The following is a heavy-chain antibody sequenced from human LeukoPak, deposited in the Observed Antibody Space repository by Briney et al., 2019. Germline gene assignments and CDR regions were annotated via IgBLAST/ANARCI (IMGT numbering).Heavy chain of an antibody. CDR2: IYSAGST. D-gene: IGHD2-15*01. Sequence: GGSLTLACAASGFPVSSNYMSWVRQAPGKGLEWVSIIYSAGSTYYPDSVRGRFTISRDSSKNTVCLQMNSLRVEDTAVYYCASGEVGVRKFYSDPFHYWGQGTLVTVSP. CDR1: GFPVSSNY. J-gene: IGHJ4*02. CDR3: ASGEVGVRKFYSDPFHY. V-gene: IGHV3-53*01.